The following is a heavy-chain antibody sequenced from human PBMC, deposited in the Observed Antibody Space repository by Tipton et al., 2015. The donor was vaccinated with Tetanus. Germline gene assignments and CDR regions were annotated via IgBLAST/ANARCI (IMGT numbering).Heavy chain of an antibody. CDR3: AKDISTKYSSGWAGGDY. V-gene: IGHV3-9*01. Sequence: SLRLSCAASGSTFDDYAMHWVRQAPGKGLEWVSGIGWNSGSIGYADSVKGRFTISRDNAKNSLYLQMNSLRAEDTALYYCAKDISTKYSSGWAGGDYWGQGTLVTVSS. D-gene: IGHD6-19*01. J-gene: IGHJ4*02. CDR2: IGWNSGSI. CDR1: GSTFDDYA.